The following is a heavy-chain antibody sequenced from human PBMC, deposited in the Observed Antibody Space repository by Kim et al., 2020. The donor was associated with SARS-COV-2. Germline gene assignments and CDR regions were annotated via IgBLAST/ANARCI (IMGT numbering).Heavy chain of an antibody. V-gene: IGHV4-59*01. CDR3: AGAYSNNCFDP. J-gene: IGHJ5*02. D-gene: IGHD4-4*01. Sequence: YTPSLESRVTIAVDTAKNRCSLKLSSVTAADTAVYYCAGAYSNNCFDPWGQGTLVTVSS.